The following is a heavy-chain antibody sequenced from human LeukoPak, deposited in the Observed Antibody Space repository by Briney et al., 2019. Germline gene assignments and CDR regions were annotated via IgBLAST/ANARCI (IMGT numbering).Heavy chain of an antibody. CDR2: IRYDDSYI. V-gene: IGHV3-30*02. D-gene: IGHD2-21*01. CDR3: AQCGTNCYFPHFDL. Sequence: GGALRLSCAASGLAFSDFGMHWVRQAPGKGLEWVAFIRYDDSYIYYRDSVKGRFTISRDNFKNTLYLQMNSLRPEDMGLYYCAQCGTNCYFPHFDLWGQGTLVTVSS. CDR1: GLAFSDFG. J-gene: IGHJ4*02.